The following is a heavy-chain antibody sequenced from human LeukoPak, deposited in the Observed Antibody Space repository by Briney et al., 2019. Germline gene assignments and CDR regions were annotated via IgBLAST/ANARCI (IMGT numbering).Heavy chain of an antibody. D-gene: IGHD2-15*01. CDR2: ISGSGGST. CDR1: GFTFSSYA. V-gene: IGHV3-23*01. CDR3: AKIRDIVVVVAATPLNDY. Sequence: GGSLTLSCAASGFTFSSYAMSWVRQPQAKGLEWVSAISGSGGSTSYADSVKCRFTISRDNATNTLYLQMNSLRAEDTAVYYCAKIRDIVVVVAATPLNDYWGQGTMVTVSS. J-gene: IGHJ4*02.